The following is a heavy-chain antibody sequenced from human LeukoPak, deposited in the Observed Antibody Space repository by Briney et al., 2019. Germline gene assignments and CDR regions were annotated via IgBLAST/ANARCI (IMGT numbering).Heavy chain of an antibody. CDR3: AKATTVTTLLDV. V-gene: IGHV3-23*01. D-gene: IGHD4-17*01. J-gene: IGHJ6*02. Sequence: GGSLRLSCAASGFTFSSYAMSWVRQAQGEGLEWVSAISGSSGSTYYADSVKGRFTISRDNSKNTLYLQMNSLRAEDTAVYYCAKATTVTTLLDVWGQGTTVTVSS. CDR2: ISGSSGST. CDR1: GFTFSSYA.